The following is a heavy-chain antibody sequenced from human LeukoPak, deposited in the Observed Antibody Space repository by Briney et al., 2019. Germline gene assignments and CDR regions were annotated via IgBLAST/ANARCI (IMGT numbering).Heavy chain of an antibody. V-gene: IGHV1-2*02. CDR3: ARAGGYFDWLSRPFDY. Sequence: ASVKVSCKASGYTFTGYYMHWVRQAPGQGLEWMGWINPNSGGTNYAQKFQGRVTMARDTSISTAYMELSRLRSDDTAVYYCARAGGYFDWLSRPFDYWGQGTLVTVSS. J-gene: IGHJ4*02. CDR1: GYTFTGYY. D-gene: IGHD3-9*01. CDR2: INPNSGGT.